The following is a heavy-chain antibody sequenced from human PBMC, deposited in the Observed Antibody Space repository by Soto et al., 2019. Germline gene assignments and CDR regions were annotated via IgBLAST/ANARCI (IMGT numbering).Heavy chain of an antibody. V-gene: IGHV2-5*02. CDR1: GFSLSTSGVG. CDR2: IYWDDDK. CDR3: AHTYSLYALWGMDV. D-gene: IGHD2-15*01. Sequence: QITLKESGPTLVKPTQTLTLTCTFSGFSLSTSGVGVGWIRQPPGKALEWLALIYWDDDKRYSPALKIRLTTTEDTSKTQVVLTKTHMDPVATATYYCAHTYSLYALWGMDVMGQVTTVTVAS. J-gene: IGHJ6*02.